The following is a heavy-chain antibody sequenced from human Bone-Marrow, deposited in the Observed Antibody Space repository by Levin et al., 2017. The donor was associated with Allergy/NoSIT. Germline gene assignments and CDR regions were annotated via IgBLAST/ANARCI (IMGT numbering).Heavy chain of an antibody. CDR3: AREGVVVGSDYYYYYMDV. V-gene: IGHV3-21*01. CDR1: GFPFSTYS. J-gene: IGHJ6*03. CDR2: ISSSGLST. D-gene: IGHD3-22*01. Sequence: GGSLRLSCAGSGFPFSTYSFNWVRQAPGKGLEWVSSISSSGLSTYYAYSVKGRFSGSRDNPKNSLYLQLNSLRADDTAVYYWAREGVVVGSDYYYYYMDVWGKGTTVTVSS.